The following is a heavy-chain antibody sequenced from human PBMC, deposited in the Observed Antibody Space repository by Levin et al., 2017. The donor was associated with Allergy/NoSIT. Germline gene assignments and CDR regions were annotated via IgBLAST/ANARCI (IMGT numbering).Heavy chain of an antibody. CDR1: GFTFNSYT. V-gene: IGHV3-23*01. Sequence: GGSLRLSCAASGFTFNSYTMSWVRQAPGKGLEWVSAISGSGGSTYYAESVKGRFTISRDNSKNTLHLQMNSLRAEDTAVYSCARGLVVPPNYYYYMDVWGKGTTVTVSS. CDR3: ARGLVVPPNYYYYMDV. J-gene: IGHJ6*03. CDR2: ISGSGGST. D-gene: IGHD2-2*01.